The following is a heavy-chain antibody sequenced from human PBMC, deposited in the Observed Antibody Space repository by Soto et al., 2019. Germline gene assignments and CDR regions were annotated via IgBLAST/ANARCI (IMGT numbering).Heavy chain of an antibody. CDR2: INQDGSEK. D-gene: IGHD6-19*01. V-gene: IGHV3-7*01. CDR1: GFTFRSYW. J-gene: IGHJ4*02. CDR3: ARDGVEAGLYLDN. Sequence: GGSLRLSCAASGFTFRSYWMSWVRQAPGKGLEWVANINQDGSEKYYVVSVKGRFTISRDNARNSLSLQLNSLRAEDTAVYYCARDGVEAGLYLDNWGQGTLVTVSS.